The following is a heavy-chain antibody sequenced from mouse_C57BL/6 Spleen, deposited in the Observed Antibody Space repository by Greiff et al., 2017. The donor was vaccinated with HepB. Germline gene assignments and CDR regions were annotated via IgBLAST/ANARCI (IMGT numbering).Heavy chain of an antibody. Sequence: QVQLQQPGAELVKPGASVKLSCKASGYTFTSYWMQWVKQRPGQGLEWIGEIDPSDSYTNYNGKFKSKATLTVDTSSSTAYMQLSSLTSEDSAVYYCARGGVYYGSSWYFDVWGTGTTVTVSS. V-gene: IGHV1-50*01. D-gene: IGHD1-1*01. CDR2: IDPSDSYT. CDR3: ARGGVYYGSSWYFDV. J-gene: IGHJ1*03. CDR1: GYTFTSYW.